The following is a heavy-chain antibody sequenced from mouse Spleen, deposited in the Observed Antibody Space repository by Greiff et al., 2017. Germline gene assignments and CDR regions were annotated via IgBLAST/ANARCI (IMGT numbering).Heavy chain of an antibody. CDR1: GFNIKDYY. J-gene: IGHJ3*01. V-gene: IGHV14-1*01. CDR3: TKWGNYFWFAY. CDR2: IDPEDGDT. Sequence: VQLQQSGAELVRPGASVKLSCTASGFNIKDYYMHWVKQRPEQGLEWIGRIDPEDGDTEYAPKFQGKATMTADTSSNTAYLQLSSLTSEDTAVYYCTKWGNYFWFAYWGQGTLVTVSA. D-gene: IGHD2-1*01.